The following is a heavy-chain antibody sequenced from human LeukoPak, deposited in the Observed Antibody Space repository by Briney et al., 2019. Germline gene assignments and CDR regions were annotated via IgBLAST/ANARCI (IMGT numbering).Heavy chain of an antibody. D-gene: IGHD1-1*01. CDR2: INPNSGDT. CDR1: GYTITGYY. CDR3: ARDRHWNQGNFDY. V-gene: IGHV1-2*02. J-gene: IGHJ4*02. Sequence: ASVKVSCKASGYTITGYYIHWVRQAPGQGLEWMGWINPNSGDTNYAHKFQERGTMTRDTSINTAFMELSRLRSDDTAVYYCARDRHWNQGNFDYWGQGTLVTVSS.